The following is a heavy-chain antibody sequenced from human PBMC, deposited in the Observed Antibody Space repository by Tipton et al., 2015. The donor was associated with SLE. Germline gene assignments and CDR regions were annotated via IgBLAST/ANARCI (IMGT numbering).Heavy chain of an antibody. Sequence: TLSLTCTVSGGSISSSSYYWGWIRQPPGKGLEWIGSIYYSGGTYYNPSLKSRVTISVDTSKNQFSLKLSSVTAADTAVYYCARLRVISYYFDYWGQGPLVTVSS. J-gene: IGHJ4*02. D-gene: IGHD2-21*01. V-gene: IGHV4-39*07. CDR2: IYYSGGT. CDR1: GGSISSSSYY. CDR3: ARLRVISYYFDY.